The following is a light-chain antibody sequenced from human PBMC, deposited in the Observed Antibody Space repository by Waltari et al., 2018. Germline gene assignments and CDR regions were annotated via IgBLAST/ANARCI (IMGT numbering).Light chain of an antibody. CDR3: AAWDDSLNAWI. V-gene: IGLV1-44*01. CDR2: RND. Sequence: QSLLTQPPSISGAPGQRVTISCSGGSSNRGRNSVNWYEQVPGTAPKLVMFRNDQRPSGVSDRFSGSKSGTSASLAINGLLSADENDYICAAWDDSLNAWIFGGGTRLTVL. CDR1: SSNRGRNS. J-gene: IGLJ3*02.